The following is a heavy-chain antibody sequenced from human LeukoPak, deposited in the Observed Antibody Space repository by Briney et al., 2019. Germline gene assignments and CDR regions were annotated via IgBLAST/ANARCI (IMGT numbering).Heavy chain of an antibody. J-gene: IGHJ1*01. Sequence: GGSLRLSCAASGFTVSSNYMSWVRQAPGKGLEWVSVIYSGGSTYYADSVKGRFTISRDNSKNTLYLQMNSLRAEDTAVYYCAKDLWAGIAAANSLDGAGYFQHWGQGTLVTVSS. D-gene: IGHD6-13*01. CDR3: AKDLWAGIAAANSLDGAGYFQH. V-gene: IGHV3-53*01. CDR1: GFTVSSNY. CDR2: IYSGGST.